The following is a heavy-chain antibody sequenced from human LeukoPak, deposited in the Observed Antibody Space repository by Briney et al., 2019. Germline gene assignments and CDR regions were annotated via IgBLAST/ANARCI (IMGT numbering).Heavy chain of an antibody. CDR3: ARESRGSGWSIFDY. Sequence: GASVKVSCKASGYTFTSYAMHWERQAPGQRLEWMGWINAGNGNTKYSQKFQGRVTITRDTSASTAYMELSSLRSEDTAVHYCARESRGSGWSIFDYWGQGTLVTVSS. D-gene: IGHD6-19*01. V-gene: IGHV1-3*01. CDR1: GYTFTSYA. J-gene: IGHJ4*02. CDR2: INAGNGNT.